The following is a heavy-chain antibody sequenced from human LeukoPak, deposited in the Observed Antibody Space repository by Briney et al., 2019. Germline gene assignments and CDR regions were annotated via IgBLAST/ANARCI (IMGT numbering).Heavy chain of an antibody. J-gene: IGHJ4*02. D-gene: IGHD1-26*01. Sequence: PGGSLRLSCAASGFTFSSYAMSWVRQAPGKGLEWVSAISGSGDNTYYADSVKGRFTISRDNSKNTLYLQMNSLRAEDTAIYYCARARLIVGAPDYWGQGTLVTVSS. V-gene: IGHV3-23*01. CDR1: GFTFSSYA. CDR2: ISGSGDNT. CDR3: ARARLIVGAPDY.